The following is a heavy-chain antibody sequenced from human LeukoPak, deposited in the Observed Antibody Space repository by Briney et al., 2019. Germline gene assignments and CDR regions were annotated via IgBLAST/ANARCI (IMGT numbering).Heavy chain of an antibody. CDR3: ASPPHSDQLLQDAFDY. Sequence: GGSLRLSCAASGFTFSSYAMHWVRQAPGKGLEWVGVISYDGSNKYYADSVKGRFTISRDNSKNTLYLQMNSLRAEDTAVYYCASPPHSDQLLQDAFDYWGQGTLVTVSS. J-gene: IGHJ4*02. CDR1: GFTFSSYA. CDR2: ISYDGSNK. D-gene: IGHD2-2*01. V-gene: IGHV3-30*04.